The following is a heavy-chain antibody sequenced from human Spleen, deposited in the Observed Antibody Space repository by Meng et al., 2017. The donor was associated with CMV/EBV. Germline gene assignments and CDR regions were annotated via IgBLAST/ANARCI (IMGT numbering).Heavy chain of an antibody. Sequence: WVRQAPGKGLEWIGSIYYSGSTYYNPSLKSRVTISVDTSKNQFSLKLSSVTAADTAVYYCARGVDFWSGYLYYWGQGTLVTVSS. D-gene: IGHD3-3*01. V-gene: IGHV4-39*07. CDR2: IYYSGST. CDR3: ARGVDFWSGYLYY. J-gene: IGHJ4*02.